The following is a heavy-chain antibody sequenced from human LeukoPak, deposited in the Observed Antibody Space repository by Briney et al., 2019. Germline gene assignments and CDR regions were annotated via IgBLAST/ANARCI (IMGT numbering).Heavy chain of an antibody. V-gene: IGHV4-59*08. CDR3: ARAPGGRRAYYMDV. J-gene: IGHJ6*03. CDR1: GGSISNY. D-gene: IGHD3-16*01. CDR2: LYYSGST. Sequence: SETLSLTCTVSGGSISNYWTWIRPPPGKGLEWIGSLYYSGSTNYNPSLKSRVTISVDTSKNQFSLKLSSVTAADTAVYFCARAPGGRRAYYMDVWGKGTTVTISS.